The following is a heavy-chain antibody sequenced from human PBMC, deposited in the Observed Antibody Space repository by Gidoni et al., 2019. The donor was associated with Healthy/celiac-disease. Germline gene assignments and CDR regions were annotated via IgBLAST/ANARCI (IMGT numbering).Heavy chain of an antibody. CDR2: ISSSGSTI. J-gene: IGHJ6*02. D-gene: IGHD6-19*01. CDR3: ASSVAGLALLGMDV. Sequence: EVQLVESGGGLVQPGGSLRLSCAAAGFTSSSYEMNWVRQAPGKGLEWVSYISSSGSTIYYADSVKGRFTISRDNAKNSLYLQMNSLRAEDTAVYYCASSVAGLALLGMDVWGQGTTVTVSS. CDR1: GFTSSSYE. V-gene: IGHV3-48*03.